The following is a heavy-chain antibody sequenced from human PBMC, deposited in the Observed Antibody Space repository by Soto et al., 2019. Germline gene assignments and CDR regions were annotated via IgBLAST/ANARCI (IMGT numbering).Heavy chain of an antibody. CDR1: GFTFSSYA. CDR2: ISGSGGST. CDR3: AKDLCSSTSCYSYWYFDL. V-gene: IGHV3-23*01. Sequence: GGSLRLSCAASGFTFSSYAMSWVRQAPGKGLEWVSAISGSGGSTYYADSVKGRFTISRDNSKNTLYLQMNSLRAEDTAVYYCAKDLCSSTSCYSYWYFDLWGRGTLVTVSS. J-gene: IGHJ2*01. D-gene: IGHD2-2*02.